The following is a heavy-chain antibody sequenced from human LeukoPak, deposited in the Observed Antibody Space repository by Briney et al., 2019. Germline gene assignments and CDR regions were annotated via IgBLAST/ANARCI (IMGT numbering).Heavy chain of an antibody. D-gene: IGHD5-24*01. J-gene: IGHJ4*02. CDR1: GFTFSSSW. V-gene: IGHV3-7*01. CDR3: TRSRRDGNDY. Sequence: GGSLRLSCAASGFTFSSSWMSWVRQAPGKGLEWVANINEDGSAKYYVDSVKGRFTISRDNAKRSLDLQVNSLRAEDTAVYYCTRSRRDGNDYWGQGTLDTVSS. CDR2: INEDGSAK.